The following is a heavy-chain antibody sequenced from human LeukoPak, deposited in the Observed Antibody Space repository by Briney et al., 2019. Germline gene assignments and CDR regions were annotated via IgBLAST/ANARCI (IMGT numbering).Heavy chain of an antibody. D-gene: IGHD1-26*01. J-gene: IGHJ1*01. CDR1: GGSIRSYY. CDR2: VYYSGST. V-gene: IGHV4-59*08. Sequence: SSETLSLTCTVSGGSIRSYYWSWIRQPPGRGLEWTGYVYYSGSTNYNSSLRSRVTISVDTSKNQFSLNLRSVTAADTAVYYCARHGGGTYLQHWGQGALVIVSA. CDR3: ARHGGGTYLQH.